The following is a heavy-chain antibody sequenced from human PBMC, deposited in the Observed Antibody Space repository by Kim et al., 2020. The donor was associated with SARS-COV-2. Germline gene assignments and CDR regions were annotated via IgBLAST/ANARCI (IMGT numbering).Heavy chain of an antibody. V-gene: IGHV3-33*01. CDR3: ARDLGGSGSLAGY. D-gene: IGHD3-10*01. J-gene: IGHJ4*02. Sequence: YADSVKGRYTNSRDNSENTLYLQMNRLRAEDTAVYYCARDLGGSGSLAGYWGQGTLVTVSS.